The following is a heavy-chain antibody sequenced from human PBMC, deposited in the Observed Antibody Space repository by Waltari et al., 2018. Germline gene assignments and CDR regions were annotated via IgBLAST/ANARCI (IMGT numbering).Heavy chain of an antibody. J-gene: IGHJ4*02. CDR2: IYSSGGT. CDR3: ARPPYYGSGSKGDY. D-gene: IGHD3-10*01. V-gene: IGHV4-39*01. CDR1: GGPISSSSYY. Sequence: QLQLQESGPGLVKPSETLSLTCTVSGGPISSSSYYWGWIRQPPGKGLEWIGSIYSSGGTYDNPPRNSRVTISVDTSKNQFSLKLSSVTAADTAVYYCARPPYYGSGSKGDYWGQGTLVTVSS.